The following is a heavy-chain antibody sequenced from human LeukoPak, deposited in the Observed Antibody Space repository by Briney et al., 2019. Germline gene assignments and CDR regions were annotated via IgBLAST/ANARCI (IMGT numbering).Heavy chain of an antibody. V-gene: IGHV5-51*01. Sequence: GESLKISCQGFGYSFTSYWIGWVRQMPGKGLEWMGIIYPGDSDTRYSPSFQGQVTISADKSISTAYLQWSSLKASDTAMYYCARHPDYGGNSEGPDPWGQGTLVTVSS. CDR3: ARHPDYGGNSEGPDP. CDR1: GYSFTSYW. D-gene: IGHD4-23*01. CDR2: IYPGDSDT. J-gene: IGHJ5*02.